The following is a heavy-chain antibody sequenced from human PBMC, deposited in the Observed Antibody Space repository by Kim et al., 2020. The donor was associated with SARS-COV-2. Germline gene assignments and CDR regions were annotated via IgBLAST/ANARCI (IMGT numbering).Heavy chain of an antibody. Sequence: SETLSLTCTVSGGSISSYYWSWIRQPAGKGLEWIGRIYTSGSTNYNPSLKSRVTMSVDTSKNQFSLKLSSVTAADTAVYYCARGLDFYGGTCGGDCYSVFAYWGQGTLVTVSS. CDR3: ARGLDFYGGTCGGDCYSVFAY. CDR2: IYTSGST. V-gene: IGHV4-4*07. CDR1: GGSISSYY. D-gene: IGHD2-21*01. J-gene: IGHJ4*02.